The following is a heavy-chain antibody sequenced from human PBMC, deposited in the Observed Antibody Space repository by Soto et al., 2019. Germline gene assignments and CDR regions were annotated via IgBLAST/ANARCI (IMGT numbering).Heavy chain of an antibody. CDR1: GFTFSSYA. CDR2: ISYDGSNK. D-gene: IGHD2-2*01. CDR3: ARGPSSLTRFDY. V-gene: IGHV3-30-3*01. J-gene: IGHJ4*02. Sequence: GGSLRLSCAASGFTFSSYAMHWVRQAPDKGLEWVAVISYDGSNKYYADSVKGRFTISRDNSKNTQYLQMNSLRAEDTAVYYCARGPSSLTRFDYWGQGTLVTVSS.